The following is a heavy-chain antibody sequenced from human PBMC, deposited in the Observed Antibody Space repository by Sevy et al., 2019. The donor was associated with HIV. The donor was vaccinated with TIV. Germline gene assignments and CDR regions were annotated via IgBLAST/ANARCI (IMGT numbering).Heavy chain of an antibody. CDR3: ARGVVAAGFDY. CDR1: GGSISSGGYY. Sequence: SENLSLTCTVSGGSISSGGYYWSWIRQHPGKGLEWIGYISYSGNTYYNPSLKSRLSMSLDTSKKQFSLNLSSVTAADTAVYFCARGVVAAGFDYWGQGTLVTVSS. CDR2: ISYSGNT. V-gene: IGHV4-31*03. D-gene: IGHD2-15*01. J-gene: IGHJ4*02.